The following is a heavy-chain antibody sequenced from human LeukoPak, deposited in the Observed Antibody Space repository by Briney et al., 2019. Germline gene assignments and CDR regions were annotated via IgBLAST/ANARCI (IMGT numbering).Heavy chain of an antibody. D-gene: IGHD3-22*01. Sequence: SVDVFCKASGRTFSRQATSWARQASGQGLEEMGRNTPIFGRANYAQKFQGRVRITTDEDTSTAYMELSSLRSEDTAVYYCARDSSRYYYDSSGYYDYWGQGTLVTVSS. V-gene: IGHV1-69*05. J-gene: IGHJ4*02. CDR1: GRTFSRQA. CDR2: NTPIFGRA. CDR3: ARDSSRYYYDSSGYYDY.